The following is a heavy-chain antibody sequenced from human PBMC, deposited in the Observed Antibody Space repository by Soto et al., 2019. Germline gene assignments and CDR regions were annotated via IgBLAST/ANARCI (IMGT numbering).Heavy chain of an antibody. CDR3: ARLTLSRGYYYYGMDV. D-gene: IGHD3-10*01. Sequence: QVQLVQSGAEVKKPGSSVKVSCKASGGTFSSYAISWVRQAPGQGLEWMGGIIPIFGTANYAQKFQGRVRITADESTSTADMELSSLRSEDTAVYYCARLTLSRGYYYYGMDVWGQGTTVTVSS. CDR2: IIPIFGTA. CDR1: GGTFSSYA. J-gene: IGHJ6*02. V-gene: IGHV1-69*01.